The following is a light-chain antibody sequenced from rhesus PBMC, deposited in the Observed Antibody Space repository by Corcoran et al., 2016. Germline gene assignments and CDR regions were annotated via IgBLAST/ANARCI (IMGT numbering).Light chain of an antibody. V-gene: IGKV3-35*01. CDR3: PQYSDWPS. CDR1: QSVSSS. Sequence: EVVLTQSPATLSLSPGERATLSCRASQSVSSSLAWYQQKPGQAPRLLIRDASSRATAIPDRFSGSGSGTDFPLPISSLEPEDVGIYSCPQYSDWPSFGQGTKVEIK. J-gene: IGKJ2*01. CDR2: DAS.